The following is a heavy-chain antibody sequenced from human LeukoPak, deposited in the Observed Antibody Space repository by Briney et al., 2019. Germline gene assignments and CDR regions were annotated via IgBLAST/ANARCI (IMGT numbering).Heavy chain of an antibody. CDR3: ARKAQYNGHYPLDY. V-gene: IGHV3-23*01. Sequence: GGSLRLSCAASGFTFTSYSMSWVRQAPGKGLEWVSGTSDRGDYTYYADSVKGRFTISRDSSKNTLFLQMNGLRAEDTALYFCARKAQYNGHYPLDYWGQGTLVTVSA. J-gene: IGHJ4*02. CDR1: GFTFTSYS. CDR2: TSDRGDYT. D-gene: IGHD2-8*01.